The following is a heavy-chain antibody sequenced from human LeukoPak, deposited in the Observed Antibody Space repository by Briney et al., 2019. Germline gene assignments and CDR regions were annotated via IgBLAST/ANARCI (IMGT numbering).Heavy chain of an antibody. Sequence: GGSLRLSCAASGFTFSSYAMSWVRQAPGKGLEWVSAISGSGGSTYCADSVKGRFTISRDNSKNTLYLQMNSLRAEDTAVYYCAKAIPPVLRFLEWLSFDYWGQGTLVTVSS. CDR2: ISGSGGST. CDR1: GFTFSSYA. D-gene: IGHD3-3*01. V-gene: IGHV3-23*01. CDR3: AKAIPPVLRFLEWLSFDY. J-gene: IGHJ4*02.